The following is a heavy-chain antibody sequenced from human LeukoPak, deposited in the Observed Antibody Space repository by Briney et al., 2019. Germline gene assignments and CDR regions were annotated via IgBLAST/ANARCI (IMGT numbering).Heavy chain of an antibody. CDR1: GFTFSSYA. CDR2: ISGSGGSA. CDR3: AEDKYSSGWYYFDY. J-gene: IGHJ4*02. D-gene: IGHD6-19*01. Sequence: GGSLRLSCVASGFTFSSYAMSWVRQAPGKGLEWVSAISGSGGSAYYADSVKGRFTISRDNSKNTLYLQMNSLRAEDTAVYYCAEDKYSSGWYYFDYWGQGTLVTVSS. V-gene: IGHV3-23*01.